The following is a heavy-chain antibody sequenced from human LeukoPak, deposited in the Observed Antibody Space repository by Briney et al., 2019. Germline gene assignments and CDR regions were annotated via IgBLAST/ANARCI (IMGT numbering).Heavy chain of an antibody. CDR3: ARAGIAVAGLDY. V-gene: IGHV1-46*01. J-gene: IGHJ4*02. Sequence: ASVKVSCKASGYTFTSYYMHWVRQAPGQGLEWMGIINPSGGSTSYAQKFQGRVTMTRDMSTSTVYMELSSLRSEDTAVYYCARAGIAVAGLDYWGQGILVTVSS. CDR1: GYTFTSYY. D-gene: IGHD6-19*01. CDR2: INPSGGST.